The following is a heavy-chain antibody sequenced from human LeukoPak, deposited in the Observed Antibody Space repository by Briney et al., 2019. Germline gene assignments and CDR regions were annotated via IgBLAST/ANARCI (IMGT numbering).Heavy chain of an antibody. CDR1: GGSFSGYY. J-gene: IGHJ4*02. Sequence: PSETLSLTCAAYGGSFSGYYWSWIRQPPGKGLEWIGEINHSGSTNYNPSLKSRVTISVDTSKNQFSLKLSSVTAADTAVYYCASKHFGVVTRSFDYWGQGTLVTVSS. CDR2: INHSGST. CDR3: ASKHFGVVTRSFDY. D-gene: IGHD3-3*01. V-gene: IGHV4-34*01.